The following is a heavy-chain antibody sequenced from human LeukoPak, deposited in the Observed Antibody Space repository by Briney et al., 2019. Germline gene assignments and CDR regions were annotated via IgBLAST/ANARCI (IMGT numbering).Heavy chain of an antibody. Sequence: SETLSLTCTVSGGSISSYYWSWIRQPPGKGLEWIGYIYYSGSTNYNPSLKSRVTISVDTSKNQFSLKLSSVTAADTAVYYCARDYCGGDCYQGYFDYWGQGTLVTVSS. CDR1: GGSISSYY. CDR2: IYYSGST. D-gene: IGHD2-21*02. V-gene: IGHV4-59*01. J-gene: IGHJ4*02. CDR3: ARDYCGGDCYQGYFDY.